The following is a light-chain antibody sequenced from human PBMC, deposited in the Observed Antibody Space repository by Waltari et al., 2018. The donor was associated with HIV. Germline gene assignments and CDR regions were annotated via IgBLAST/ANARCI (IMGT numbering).Light chain of an antibody. V-gene: IGKV1-39*01. J-gene: IGKJ3*01. CDR1: QKINRY. CDR3: QQSYGAPFT. CDR2: GGS. Sequence: IQMTQSPSALSAPVGATVTITCRASQKINRYLNWYQKKVGEPPKLLVYGGSSLQRGVPARFRGSGSGSEYILTISNLQSDDFATYFCQQSYGAPFTFGPGSTL.